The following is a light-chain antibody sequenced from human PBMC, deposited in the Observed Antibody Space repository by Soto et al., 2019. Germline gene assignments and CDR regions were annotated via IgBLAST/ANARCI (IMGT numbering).Light chain of an antibody. CDR2: GAS. V-gene: IGKV3D-7*01. CDR1: QSVSSSY. J-gene: IGKJ1*01. CDR3: QQDYNLPRT. Sequence: PGARVTLSCRASQSVSSSYLTWYQQKPGQAPRLLIYGASTRATSIPARFSASGSGTDFTLTISSLQPEDFAVYYCQQDYNLPRTFGQGTKVEIK.